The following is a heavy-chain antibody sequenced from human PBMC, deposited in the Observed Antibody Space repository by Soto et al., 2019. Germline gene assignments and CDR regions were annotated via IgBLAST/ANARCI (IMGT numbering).Heavy chain of an antibody. V-gene: IGHV3-9*01. CDR1: GFTFDDYA. J-gene: IGHJ3*02. CDR3: ARDSSGCLDAFVI. CDR2: ISWNSGSI. Sequence: GGSLRLSCAASGFTFDDYAMHWVRQAPGKGLEWVSGISWNSGSIGYADSVKGRFTISRANAKNSLYLQMNSLRAEDTALYYCARDSSGCLDAFVIWGQGTMVAVSS. D-gene: IGHD3-22*01.